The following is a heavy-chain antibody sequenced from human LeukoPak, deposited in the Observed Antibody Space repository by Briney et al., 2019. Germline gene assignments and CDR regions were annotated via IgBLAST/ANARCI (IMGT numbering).Heavy chain of an antibody. CDR1: GFTFSTYS. D-gene: IGHD6-13*01. V-gene: IGHV3-21*01. CDR2: ISPDSNYK. CDR3: AKDSQQLALDY. J-gene: IGHJ4*02. Sequence: PGGSLRLSCAASGFTFSTYSMNWLRLAPGKGLEWVSSISPDSNYKYYVDSVKGRFTISRDNAKSSLYLQMNSLRAEDTAVYYCAKDSQQLALDYWGQGTLVTVSS.